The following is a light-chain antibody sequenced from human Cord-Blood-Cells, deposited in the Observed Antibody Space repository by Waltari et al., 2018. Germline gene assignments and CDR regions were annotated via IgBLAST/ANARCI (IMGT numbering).Light chain of an antibody. Sequence: QSALTQPASVSGSPGQSITISCTGTSSDVGGYNYVSWYQQHPGKAPKLMIYDVSKRPSGVSNRFSGSKSGNTASLTISGLQVEDEADYYCSSYTSSSTYVVFGGGTKLTVL. V-gene: IGLV2-14*01. J-gene: IGLJ2*01. CDR3: SSYTSSSTYVV. CDR1: SSDVGGYNY. CDR2: DVS.